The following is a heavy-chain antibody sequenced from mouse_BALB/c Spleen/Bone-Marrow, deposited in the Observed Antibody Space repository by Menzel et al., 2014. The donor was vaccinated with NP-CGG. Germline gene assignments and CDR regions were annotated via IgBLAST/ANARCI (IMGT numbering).Heavy chain of an antibody. CDR3: TRRYEIYYAMDY. Sequence: LKESGSELVRPGASVKLSCKAFGYTFTSYWMHWVKQRPGQGLEWIGNIYPGSGSTNYDEKFKSKATLTVDTSSSTAYMQLSSLTSEDSAVYYCTRRYEIYYAMDYWGQGTSVTVSS. J-gene: IGHJ4*01. D-gene: IGHD2-14*01. CDR2: IYPGSGST. V-gene: IGHV1S22*01. CDR1: GYTFTSYW.